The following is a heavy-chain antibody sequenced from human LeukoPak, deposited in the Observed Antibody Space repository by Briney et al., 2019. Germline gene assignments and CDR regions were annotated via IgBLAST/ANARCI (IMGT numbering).Heavy chain of an antibody. J-gene: IGHJ4*02. V-gene: IGHV3-23*01. CDR2: ISASGAST. CDR3: ARGRSGSHHFDS. Sequence: GGSLRLSCAASGFIFNNYAMSWVRQAPGKGLEWVSAISASGASTYYADSVKGRFTISRDSSKNTLYLQMNSLRADDTAVYYCARGRSGSHHFDSWGQGTLVTVPS. D-gene: IGHD3-10*01. CDR1: GFIFNNYA.